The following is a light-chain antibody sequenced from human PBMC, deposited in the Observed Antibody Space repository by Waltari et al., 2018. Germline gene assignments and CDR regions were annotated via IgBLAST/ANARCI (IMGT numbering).Light chain of an antibody. V-gene: IGKV2-28*01. CDR2: LGS. J-gene: IGKJ1*01. CDR1: QSLLHSNGYNY. Sequence: DIVVTQSPLALPVTPGEPASISCRSSQSLLHSNGYNYLDWYVQKPGQSPQVLIYLGSNRASGVPDRFSGSGSGTDFTLKISRVEAEDVGVYYYMQALQTPWTFGQGTKVEIK. CDR3: MQALQTPWT.